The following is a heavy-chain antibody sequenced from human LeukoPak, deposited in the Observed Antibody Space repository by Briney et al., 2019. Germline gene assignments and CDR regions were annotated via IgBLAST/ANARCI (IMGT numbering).Heavy chain of an antibody. CDR3: ARDGYKYYYYYYMDV. J-gene: IGHJ6*03. CDR2: IYYSGST. D-gene: IGHD5-24*01. V-gene: IGHV4-39*07. Sequence: SETLSLTCTVSGGSISSSSYYWGWIRQPPGKGLEWIGSIYYSGSTYYNPSLKSRVTISVDTSKKQFSLKLSSVTAADTAVYYCARDGYKYYYYYYMDVWGKGTTVTISS. CDR1: GGSISSSSYY.